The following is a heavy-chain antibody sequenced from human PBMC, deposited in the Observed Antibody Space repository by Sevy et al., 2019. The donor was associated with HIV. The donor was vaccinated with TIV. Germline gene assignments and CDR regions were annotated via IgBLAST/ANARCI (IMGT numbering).Heavy chain of an antibody. CDR1: GFTFSSYA. Sequence: GGSLRLSCAASGFTFSSYAMSWVRQAPGKGLEWVSAISGSGGSTYYADSVKGRFTISRDNSKNTLYLQMNSLRAEDTAVYYCARDVLMVYASYYYYYGMDVWGQGTTVTVSS. CDR3: ARDVLMVYASYYYYYGMDV. V-gene: IGHV3-23*01. CDR2: ISGSGGST. J-gene: IGHJ6*02. D-gene: IGHD2-8*01.